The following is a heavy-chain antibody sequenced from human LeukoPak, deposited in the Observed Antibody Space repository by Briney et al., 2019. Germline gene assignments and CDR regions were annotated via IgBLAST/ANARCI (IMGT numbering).Heavy chain of an antibody. CDR1: GYTFTGYY. D-gene: IGHD3-10*01. J-gene: IGHJ5*02. V-gene: IGHV1-2*02. Sequence: AALKVSCKASGYTFTGYYMHWVRQGPGQGLEWMGWINIKSGGTNYTQKFQGMVTITRDTSISTAYMELSRLRSDDTAVYYCARDRYYGSGSYYLWFDPWGQGTLVTVSS. CDR2: INIKSGGT. CDR3: ARDRYYGSGSYYLWFDP.